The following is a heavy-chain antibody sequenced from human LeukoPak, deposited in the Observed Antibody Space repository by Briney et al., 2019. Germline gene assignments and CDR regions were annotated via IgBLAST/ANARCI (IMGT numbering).Heavy chain of an antibody. J-gene: IGHJ4*02. CDR2: ISASGGDT. V-gene: IGHV3-23*01. CDR3: AARPPIAVAGPFDY. Sequence: GGSLTLFCAASGFTFSTHAMGWVRQAPGKGLEWVSTISASGGDTYYADSVKSRFTISRDNSKNTLYLQMNTLRAEDTALYYCAARPPIAVAGPFDYWGQEPGDPVSS. D-gene: IGHD6-19*01. CDR1: GFTFSTHA.